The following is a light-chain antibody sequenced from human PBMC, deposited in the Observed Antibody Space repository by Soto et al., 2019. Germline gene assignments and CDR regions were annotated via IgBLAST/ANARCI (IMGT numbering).Light chain of an antibody. CDR2: RVS. Sequence: DVVMTQSPLSLPVTLGQPASISCRSSQSVVYSDGIAYLTWFQQGPGQSPRRLIYRVSNRDSGVPKRFGGSGSGADFTLKSRRVEAEDVGVYYCMQGTHWPPTFGRGTKVEIK. J-gene: IGKJ1*01. CDR1: QSVVYSDGIAY. V-gene: IGKV2-30*01. CDR3: MQGTHWPPT.